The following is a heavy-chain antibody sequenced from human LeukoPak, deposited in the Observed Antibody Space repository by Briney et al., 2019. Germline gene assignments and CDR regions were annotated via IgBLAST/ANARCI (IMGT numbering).Heavy chain of an antibody. J-gene: IGHJ6*02. Sequence: GRSLRLSCAASGFTFSDYYMSWIRQAPGKGLEWVSYISSSGSTIYYADSVMGRFTISRDNAKNSLYLQMNSLRAEDTAVYYCARDKWSYYYYGMDVWGQGTTVTVSS. CDR1: GFTFSDYY. V-gene: IGHV3-11*01. CDR3: ARDKWSYYYYGMDV. D-gene: IGHD2-8*01. CDR2: ISSSGSTI.